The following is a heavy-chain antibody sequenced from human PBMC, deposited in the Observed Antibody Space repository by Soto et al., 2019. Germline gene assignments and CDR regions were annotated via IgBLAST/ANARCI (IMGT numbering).Heavy chain of an antibody. CDR2: ITSSSAYT. J-gene: IGHJ4*02. V-gene: IGHV3-11*05. Sequence: QVQLVESGGGLVTPGGSLRLSCAASGFIFSDYHMSWIRQAPGKGLEWVSLITSSSAYTQYVDSVKGRFTISRDNAKNTPYLQMNSLRAEDTAVYYCARGRYQPLPDFWGQGTLVTVSS. CDR1: GFIFSDYH. CDR3: ARGRYQPLPDF. D-gene: IGHD2-2*01.